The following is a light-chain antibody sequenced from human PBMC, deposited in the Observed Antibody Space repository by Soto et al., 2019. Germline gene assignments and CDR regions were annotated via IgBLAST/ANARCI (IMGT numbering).Light chain of an antibody. V-gene: IGLV2-14*01. J-gene: IGLJ2*01. CDR3: TSYTSATTLV. Sequence: QSALTQPASVSGSPGQSITISCTGTSDDIGANNYVSWYQHHPGKAPKILIYEAANRPSGISHRFSGSKSGNTASLTISGLQAEDEADYFCTSYTSATTLVFDGGTKLTVL. CDR1: SDDIGANNY. CDR2: EAA.